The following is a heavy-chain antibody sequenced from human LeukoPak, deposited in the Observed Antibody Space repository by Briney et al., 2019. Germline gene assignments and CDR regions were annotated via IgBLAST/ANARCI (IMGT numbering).Heavy chain of an antibody. D-gene: IGHD4-17*01. V-gene: IGHV3-33*08. CDR3: ARDYGDRGFDY. J-gene: IGHJ4*02. CDR2: IWYDGSNK. Sequence: PGRSLRLSCAASGFTFSSYGMHWVRQAPGKGLEWVAVIWYDGSNKYYADSVKGRFTISRDNSKNTLYLQMNSLRAEDTAVYYCARDYGDRGFDYWGQGTLVTVSS. CDR1: GFTFSSYG.